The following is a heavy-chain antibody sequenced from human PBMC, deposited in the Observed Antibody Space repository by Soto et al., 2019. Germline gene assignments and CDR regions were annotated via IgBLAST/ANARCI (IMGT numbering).Heavy chain of an antibody. CDR3: ARVGTWIQLWLKGFDY. D-gene: IGHD5-18*01. Sequence: SETLSLTCAVSGGSISSSNWWSWVRQPPGKGLEWIGEIYHSGSTNYNPSLKSRVTISVDKSKNQFSLKLSSVTAADTAVYYCARVGTWIQLWLKGFDYWGQGTLVTVSS. J-gene: IGHJ4*02. V-gene: IGHV4-4*02. CDR1: GGSISSSNW. CDR2: IYHSGST.